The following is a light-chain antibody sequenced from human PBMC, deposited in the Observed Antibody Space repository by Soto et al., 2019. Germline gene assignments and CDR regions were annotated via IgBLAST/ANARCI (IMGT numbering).Light chain of an antibody. V-gene: IGLV1-47*02. Sequence: QSVLTQPPSASGTPGQRVTISCSGSSSNIESNYIYWYQQIPGTAPTIVIYTNNQRPSGVPDRFSGSKSGTSASLAISGLRSEDEAVYYCAAWDDRLSGPVFGGGTKLTVL. J-gene: IGLJ2*01. CDR2: TNN. CDR1: SSNIESNY. CDR3: AAWDDRLSGPV.